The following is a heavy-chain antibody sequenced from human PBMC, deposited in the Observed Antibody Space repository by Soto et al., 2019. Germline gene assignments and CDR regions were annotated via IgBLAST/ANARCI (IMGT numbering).Heavy chain of an antibody. J-gene: IGHJ6*02. V-gene: IGHV1-18*01. D-gene: IGHD3-16*01. CDR3: AMVDVYVTPSPQDV. Sequence: GASVKVSCKASGYSFTRYGIACARQAPGQGLEWMGWINTYNGNTNYAQNLQGRVTLTTDTSTSTAYMELTSLRSNDTAIYYCAMVDVYVTPSPQDVWGQGTKVTVSS. CDR1: GYSFTRYG. CDR2: INTYNGNT.